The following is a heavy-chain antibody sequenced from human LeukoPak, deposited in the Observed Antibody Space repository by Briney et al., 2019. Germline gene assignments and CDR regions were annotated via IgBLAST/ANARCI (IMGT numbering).Heavy chain of an antibody. V-gene: IGHV3-48*04. CDR1: GFTFSSYA. CDR3: ARGEVDIVASPRHYYGMDV. Sequence: GGSLRLSCAASGFTFSSYAMHWVRQAPGKGLEWVSYISSSGSTIYYADSVKGRFTISRDNAKNSLYLQMNSLRAEDTAEYYCARGEVDIVASPRHYYGMDVWGQGTTVTVSS. J-gene: IGHJ6*02. D-gene: IGHD5-12*01. CDR2: ISSSGSTI.